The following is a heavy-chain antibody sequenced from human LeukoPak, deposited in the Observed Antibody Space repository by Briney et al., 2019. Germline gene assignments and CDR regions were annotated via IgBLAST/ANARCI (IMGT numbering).Heavy chain of an antibody. CDR1: GGTFSSYA. D-gene: IGHD6-13*01. CDR3: ARVLSSSWDFDY. Sequence: GASVKVSCKASGGTFSSYAISWVRQAPGQGLEWMGGIIPIFGTADYAQKFQGRVTITADESTSTAYMELSSLRSEDTAVYYCARVLSSSWDFDYWGQGTLVTVSS. V-gene: IGHV1-69*13. CDR2: IIPIFGTA. J-gene: IGHJ4*02.